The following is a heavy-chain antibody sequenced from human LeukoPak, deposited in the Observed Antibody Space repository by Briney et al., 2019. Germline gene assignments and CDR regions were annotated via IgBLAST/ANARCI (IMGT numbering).Heavy chain of an antibody. V-gene: IGHV3-30*01. D-gene: IGHD1-26*01. J-gene: IGHJ3*02. Sequence: PGGSLRLSCAASGFTFTNAWMSWVRQAPGKGLEWVAVISYDGSNKYYADSVKGRFTISGDKSKNTLYLQMNSLRPEDTAFYYCARGPGPIAGAKNPFDIWGQGTMVTVSS. CDR3: ARGPGPIAGAKNPFDI. CDR2: ISYDGSNK. CDR1: GFTFTNAW.